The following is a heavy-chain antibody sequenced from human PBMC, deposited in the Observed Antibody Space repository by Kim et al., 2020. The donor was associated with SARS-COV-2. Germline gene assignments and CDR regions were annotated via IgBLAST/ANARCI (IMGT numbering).Heavy chain of an antibody. Sequence: SETLSLTCTVSGGSISSYYWSWIRQPPGKGLEWIGYIYYSGSTNYNPSLKSRVTISVDTSKNQFSLKLSSVTAADTAVYYCSSLYGSGSYSTFDYWGQGT. D-gene: IGHD3-10*01. J-gene: IGHJ4*02. CDR3: SSLYGSGSYSTFDY. CDR2: IYYSGST. CDR1: GGSISSYY. V-gene: IGHV4-59*13.